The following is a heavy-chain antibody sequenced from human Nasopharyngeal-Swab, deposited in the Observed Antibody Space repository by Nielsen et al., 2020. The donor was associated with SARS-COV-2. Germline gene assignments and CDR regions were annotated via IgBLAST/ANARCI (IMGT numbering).Heavy chain of an antibody. J-gene: IGHJ3*02. D-gene: IGHD3-3*01. V-gene: IGHV4-30-4*03. CDR3: SGDFWSGYPDAFDI. CDR2: IHYTGYT. Sequence: WIRQPPGKGLEWIGYIHYTGYTFYNPSLESRLIISLDTSQNQFSLKLSSVTAADTAVYYCSGDFWSGYPDAFDIWGQGTMVTVSS.